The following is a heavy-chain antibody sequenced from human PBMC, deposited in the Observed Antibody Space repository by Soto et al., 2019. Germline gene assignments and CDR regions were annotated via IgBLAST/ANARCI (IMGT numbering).Heavy chain of an antibody. V-gene: IGHV4-34*01. CDR3: ARTRGYSYGYNDY. CDR2: INHSGST. Sequence: SETLSLTCAVYGGSFSGYYWSWIRQPPGKGLEWTGEINHSGSTNYNPSLKRRVTISVDTSKNQFSLTLSSVTAADTAVYYCARTRGYSYGYNDYWGQGTLVTVST. D-gene: IGHD5-18*01. J-gene: IGHJ4*02. CDR1: GGSFSGYY.